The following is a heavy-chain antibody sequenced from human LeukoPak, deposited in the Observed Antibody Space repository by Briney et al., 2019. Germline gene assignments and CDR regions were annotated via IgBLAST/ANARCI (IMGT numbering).Heavy chain of an antibody. J-gene: IGHJ4*02. CDR1: GFTFSSYA. CDR3: AKDHRFRADILTACFDY. Sequence: GGSLRLSCAASGFTFSSYAMSWVRQAPGKGLEWVSAISGSGGSTYYADSVKGRFTISRDNSKNTLYLQMNSPRAEDTAVYYCAKDHRFRADILTACFDYWGQGTLVTVSS. D-gene: IGHD3-9*01. V-gene: IGHV3-23*01. CDR2: ISGSGGST.